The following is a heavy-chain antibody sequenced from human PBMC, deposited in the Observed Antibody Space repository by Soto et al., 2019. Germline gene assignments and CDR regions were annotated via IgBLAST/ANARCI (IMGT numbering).Heavy chain of an antibody. CDR2: VYRSGNA. D-gene: IGHD4-17*01. V-gene: IGHV4-31*03. CDR1: GAFISSGSYY. CDR3: ARKENEYGGYFDH. J-gene: IGHJ4*02. Sequence: SETLSLTCTVSGAFISSGSYYWSWIRQFPGKGLEWIGHVYRSGNAYYNPSLKSRASISVDTSRDQFSLKVTSVTAADTAVYYCARKENEYGGYFDHWGQGPLVTVYS.